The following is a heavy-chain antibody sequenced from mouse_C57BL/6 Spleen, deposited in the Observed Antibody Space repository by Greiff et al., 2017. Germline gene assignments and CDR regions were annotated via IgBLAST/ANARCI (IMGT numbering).Heavy chain of an antibody. CDR3: ARWGGITRVVARDWFAY. CDR2: IYPGDGDT. J-gene: IGHJ3*01. V-gene: IGHV1-82*01. D-gene: IGHD1-1*01. Sequence: QVQLQQSGPELVKPGASVTISCTASGYAFSSSWMNWVKQRPGKGLEWIGRIYPGDGDTNYNGKFKGKATLTADKSSSTAYMQRSSLTSEDSAVYFCARWGGITRVVARDWFAYWGQGTLVTVSA. CDR1: GYAFSSSW.